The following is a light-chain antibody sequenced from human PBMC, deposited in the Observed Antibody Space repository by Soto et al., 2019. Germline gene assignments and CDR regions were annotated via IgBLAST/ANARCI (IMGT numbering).Light chain of an antibody. J-gene: IGKJ2*02. V-gene: IGKV3-11*01. CDR2: DAS. Sequence: EIVLTQSPATLSLSPGERATLSCRASQSVSSYLAWYQQKPGQAPRLLIYDASNRATGIPARFSGSGSGTDFTLTISSLEPEDFAVYYCQQRINSWTFGQGTKLEIK. CDR1: QSVSSY. CDR3: QQRINSWT.